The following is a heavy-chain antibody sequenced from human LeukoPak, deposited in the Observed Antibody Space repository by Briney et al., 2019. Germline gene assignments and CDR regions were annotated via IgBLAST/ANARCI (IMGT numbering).Heavy chain of an antibody. CDR2: IYDSGST. J-gene: IGHJ4*02. CDR3: ARGGVGHDY. D-gene: IGHD3-3*01. CDR1: GGSISSSGYY. V-gene: IGHV4-31*03. Sequence: SETLSLTCTLAGGSISSSGYYCSWIRQHPEKGLEWIGYIYDSGSTYYNPSFKSRVTISVDTSRNQFSLKLNSMTAADTAVYYCARGGVGHDYWGQGTLVTVSS.